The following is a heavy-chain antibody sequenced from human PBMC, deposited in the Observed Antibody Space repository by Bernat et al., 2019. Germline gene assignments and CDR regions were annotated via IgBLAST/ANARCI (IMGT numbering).Heavy chain of an antibody. D-gene: IGHD6-13*01. J-gene: IGHJ3*02. CDR2: ISYDGSNK. V-gene: IGHV3-30-3*01. Sequence: QVQLVESGGGVVQPGRSLRLSCAASGFTFSSYAMHWVRQAPGKGLEWVAVISYDGSNKYYADSVKGRFTISRDNSKNTLYLQMNSLRAEDTAVYYCARDQTDPLKYSSSDEGLNAFDIWGQGTMVTVSS. CDR1: GFTFSSYA. CDR3: ARDQTDPLKYSSSDEGLNAFDI.